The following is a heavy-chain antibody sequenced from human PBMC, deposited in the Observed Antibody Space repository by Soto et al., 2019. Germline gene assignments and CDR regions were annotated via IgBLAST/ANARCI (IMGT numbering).Heavy chain of an antibody. D-gene: IGHD4-17*01. V-gene: IGHV4-59*01. CDR3: ASCPYGDYDCDGMDV. Sequence: SETLSLTCTVSGGSIRSYYWSWMRQPPGKGLEWIGYIYYSGSTNSNPSLKSRVTISVDTSKNQFSLKLSSVTAADTAVYYCASCPYGDYDCDGMDVWGQGTTVT. J-gene: IGHJ6*02. CDR2: IYYSGST. CDR1: GGSIRSYY.